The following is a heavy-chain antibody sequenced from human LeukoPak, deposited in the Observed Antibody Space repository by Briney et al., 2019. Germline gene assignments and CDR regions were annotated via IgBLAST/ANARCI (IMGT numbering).Heavy chain of an antibody. CDR2: VLPIFGIT. Sequence: ASVKVSCKASGGSFSSYGISWVRQAPGQGLEWMGGVLPIFGITNYAQRFQGRVTITADESRSTAYMELSSLTSDDTAVYYCATPYPREYCSSTTCYFNYWGQGTLVTVSS. V-gene: IGHV1-69*13. D-gene: IGHD2-2*01. J-gene: IGHJ4*02. CDR3: ATPYPREYCSSTTCYFNY. CDR1: GGSFSSYG.